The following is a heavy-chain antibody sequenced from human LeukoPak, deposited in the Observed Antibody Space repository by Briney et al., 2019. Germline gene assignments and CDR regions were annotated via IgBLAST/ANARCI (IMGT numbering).Heavy chain of an antibody. CDR2: IYYSGST. CDR1: GYSISSGYY. Sequence: SETLSLTCTVSGYSISSGYYWGWIRQPPGKGLEWIGSIYYSGSTYYNPSLKSRVTISVDTSENQFSLKLSSVTAADTAVYYCARCYNWFDPWGQGTLVTVSS. V-gene: IGHV4-38-2*02. CDR3: ARCYNWFDP. J-gene: IGHJ5*02.